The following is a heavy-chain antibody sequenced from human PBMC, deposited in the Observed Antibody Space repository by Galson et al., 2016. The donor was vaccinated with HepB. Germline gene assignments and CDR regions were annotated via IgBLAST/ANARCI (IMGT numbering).Heavy chain of an antibody. CDR1: EFTFSSYV. CDR3: ARVGGAWNYHYGMDV. V-gene: IGHV3-64*02. J-gene: IGHJ6*02. CDR2: INHDGSTT. Sequence: SLRLSCAASEFTFSSYVMHWVRQAPGKGLEYVSAINHDGSTTFYADSVKDRFLISRDNSKNTLYLQMGSVRVEDMAVYYCARVGGAWNYHYGMDVWGQGTPVTVSS. D-gene: IGHD2-21*02.